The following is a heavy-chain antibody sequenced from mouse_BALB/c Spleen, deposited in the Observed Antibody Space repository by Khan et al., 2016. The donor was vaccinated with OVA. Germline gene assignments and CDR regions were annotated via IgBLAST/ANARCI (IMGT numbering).Heavy chain of an antibody. V-gene: IGHV5-6*01. Sequence: EVQLVESGGDLVKPGGSLKLSCAASGFTFSTYGMPWVRQAPDKRLEWVATVSTGGSYTYYPDSVKGRFTISRDNAKNTLYLQMSGLRSEDTVMFCVTRFAYYYDSEGFAYWGQGTLVTVSA. CDR2: VSTGGSYT. CDR1: GFTFSTYG. D-gene: IGHD1-1*01. CDR3: TRFAYYYDSEGFAY. J-gene: IGHJ3*01.